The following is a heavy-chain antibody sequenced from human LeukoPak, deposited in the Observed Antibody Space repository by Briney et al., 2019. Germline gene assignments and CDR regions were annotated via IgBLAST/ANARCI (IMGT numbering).Heavy chain of an antibody. CDR1: GDSIRSHY. D-gene: IGHD6-13*01. V-gene: IGHV4-59*11. J-gene: IGHJ3*02. Sequence: SETLSLTCTVSGDSIRSHYWSWVRQPPGKGLEWIGYIYYSGSTNYNPSLKNRVTISADTSKNQLSLKMSSVTAADTAVYYCARDLATAATADRPFDIWGQGTMVTVSS. CDR2: IYYSGST. CDR3: ARDLATAATADRPFDI.